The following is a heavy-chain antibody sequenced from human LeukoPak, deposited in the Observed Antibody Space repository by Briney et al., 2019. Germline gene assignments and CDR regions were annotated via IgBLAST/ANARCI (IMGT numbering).Heavy chain of an antibody. CDR2: NPNSGGT. V-gene: IGHV1-2*02. D-gene: IGHD3-9*01. J-gene: IGHJ5*02. CDR3: ARDFELRYFDYENWFDP. Sequence: NPNSGGTNYAQKFQGRVTMTRDTSISTAYMELSRLRSDDTAVYYCARDFELRYFDYENWFDPWGQGTLVTVSS.